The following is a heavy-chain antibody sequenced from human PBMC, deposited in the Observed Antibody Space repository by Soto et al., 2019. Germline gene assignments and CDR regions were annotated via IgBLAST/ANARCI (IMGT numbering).Heavy chain of an antibody. CDR1: GGSISSYY. CDR3: ATQMVRGVTYFDY. CDR2: IYYSGST. D-gene: IGHD3-10*01. Sequence: QVQLQESGPGLVKPSETLSLTCTVSGGSISSYYWSWIRQPPGKGLEWIGYIYYSGSTNYNPSLTSRVTISVDTSKNQFSLALSSVTAADTAVYYCATQMVRGVTYFDYWGQGTLVTVSS. J-gene: IGHJ4*02. V-gene: IGHV4-59*01.